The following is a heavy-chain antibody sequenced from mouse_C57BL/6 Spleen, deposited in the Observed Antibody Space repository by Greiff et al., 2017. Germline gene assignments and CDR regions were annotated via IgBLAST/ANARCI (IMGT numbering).Heavy chain of an antibody. V-gene: IGHV1-7*01. CDR3: ARLLITTVVDFDY. J-gene: IGHJ2*01. Sequence: QVQLQQSGAELAKPGASVKLSCKASGYTFTSYWMHWVKQRPGQGLEWIGYINPSSGYTKYNQKFKDKATLTADKSSSTAYMQLSSLTYEDSAVYYCARLLITTVVDFDYWGQGTTLTVSS. CDR1: GYTFTSYW. CDR2: INPSSGYT. D-gene: IGHD1-1*01.